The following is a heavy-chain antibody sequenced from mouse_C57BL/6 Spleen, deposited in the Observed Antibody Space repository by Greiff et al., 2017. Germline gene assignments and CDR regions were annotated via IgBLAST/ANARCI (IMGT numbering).Heavy chain of an antibody. CDR3: TTAATGSLDY. CDR2: IDPEDGDT. Sequence: VQLQQSGAELVRPGASVKLSCTASGFNIKDYYLHWVKQRPEQGLEWIGRIDPEDGDTEYAPTFQGKATMTAATSSNTASLQRISRTSEDTAVYYCTTAATGSLDYWGKGTTLTVSS. CDR1: GFNIKDYY. V-gene: IGHV14-1*01. J-gene: IGHJ2*01.